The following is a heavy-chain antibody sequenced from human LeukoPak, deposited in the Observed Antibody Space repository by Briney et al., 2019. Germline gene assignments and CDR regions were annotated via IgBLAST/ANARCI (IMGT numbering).Heavy chain of an antibody. CDR1: GGSFSGYY. J-gene: IGHJ6*02. CDR3: ARGGTMGRSYYYYGMDV. Sequence: SETLSLTCAVYGGSFSGYYWSWIRQPPGKGLEWIGEINHSGSTNYNPSLKSRVTISVDTSKNQFSLKLSSVTAADTTVYYCARGGTMGRSYYYYGMDVWGQGTTVTVSS. CDR2: INHSGST. V-gene: IGHV4-34*01. D-gene: IGHD3-10*01.